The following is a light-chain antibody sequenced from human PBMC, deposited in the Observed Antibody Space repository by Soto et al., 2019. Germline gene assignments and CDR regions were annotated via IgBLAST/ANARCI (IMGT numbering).Light chain of an antibody. V-gene: IGLV1-40*01. Sequence: QSVLTQPPSVSGAPGQRVTISCTGSSSNIGAGYNVHWYQQVPGTAPKLLIYGDSNRPSGVPDRFSGSKSGTSASLAITGLQAEDEADYYCQSCDSGLSGWLFGGGTKVTVL. CDR1: SSNIGAGYN. J-gene: IGLJ3*02. CDR3: QSCDSGLSGWL. CDR2: GDS.